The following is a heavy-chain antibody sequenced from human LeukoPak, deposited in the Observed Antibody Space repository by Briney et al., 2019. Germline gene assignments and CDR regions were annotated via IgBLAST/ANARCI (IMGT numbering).Heavy chain of an antibody. CDR2: IHYSGST. CDR1: GGSISSYY. J-gene: IGHJ4*02. V-gene: IGHV4-59*01. Sequence: PSETLSLTCTVSGGSISSYYWNWIRQPPRKGLEWIGYIHYSGSTNYNPSLKSRVSISVYTSKNQFSLKLSSVTAADTAVYYCARTGSTVTMLYPFDHWGQGTLVTVSS. CDR3: ARTGSTVTMLYPFDH. D-gene: IGHD4-17*01.